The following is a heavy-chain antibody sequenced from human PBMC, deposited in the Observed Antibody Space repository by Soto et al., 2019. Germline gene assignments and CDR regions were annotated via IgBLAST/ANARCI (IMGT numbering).Heavy chain of an antibody. D-gene: IGHD2-2*01. CDR3: ASIVVVPAAPAYYYYYYGMDV. V-gene: IGHV4-39*01. CDR2: IYYSGST. J-gene: IGHJ6*02. CDR1: GGSISSSSYY. Sequence: LSLTCTVSGGSISSSSYYWGWIRQPPGKGLEWIGDIYYSGSTYYNPSLKSRVTISVDTSKNQFSLKLSSVTAADTAVYYCASIVVVPAAPAYYYYYYGMDVWGQGTTVTVSS.